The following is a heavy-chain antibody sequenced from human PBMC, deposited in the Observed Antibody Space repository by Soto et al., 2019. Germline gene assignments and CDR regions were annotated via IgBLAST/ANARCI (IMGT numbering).Heavy chain of an antibody. D-gene: IGHD3-10*01. CDR2: ISYDGSNK. J-gene: IGHJ3*02. V-gene: IGHV3-30-3*01. CDR1: GFTFSSYA. Sequence: QVQLVESGGGVVQPGRSLRLSCAASGFTFSSYAMHWVRQAPGKGLEWVAVISYDGSNKYYADSVKGRFTISRDNSKNTLYQQMNSLRAEDTAVYYCARENYYGSERHAFDIWGQGTMVTVSS. CDR3: ARENYYGSERHAFDI.